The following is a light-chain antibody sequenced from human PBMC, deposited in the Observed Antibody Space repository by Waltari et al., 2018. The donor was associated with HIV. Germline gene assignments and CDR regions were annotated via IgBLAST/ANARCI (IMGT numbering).Light chain of an antibody. J-gene: IGKJ5*01. Sequence: EIVMTQSPATLSVSPGERATLSCRATQSVSSNLAWYQQKPGQAPRLLIYGASTRATGIPDRVSGSGSGTEFTLTITSLQSEDFAVYYCQQYNNWPPITFGQGTRLEIK. CDR2: GAS. V-gene: IGKV3-15*01. CDR3: QQYNNWPPIT. CDR1: QSVSSN.